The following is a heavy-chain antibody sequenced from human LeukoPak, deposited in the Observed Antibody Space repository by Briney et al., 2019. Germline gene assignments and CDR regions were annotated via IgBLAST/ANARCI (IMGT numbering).Heavy chain of an antibody. J-gene: IGHJ4*02. CDR2: ISWNSGSV. CDR1: GFTFDDYA. CDR3: ARELRGTVAGAQFDY. D-gene: IGHD6-19*01. Sequence: GGSLRLSCAASGFTFDDYAMHWVRQAPGKGLEWVSGISWNSGSVGYADSVEGRFTISRDNAKNSLYLQMNSLRAEDTALYYCARELRGTVAGAQFDYWGQGTLVTVSS. V-gene: IGHV3-9*01.